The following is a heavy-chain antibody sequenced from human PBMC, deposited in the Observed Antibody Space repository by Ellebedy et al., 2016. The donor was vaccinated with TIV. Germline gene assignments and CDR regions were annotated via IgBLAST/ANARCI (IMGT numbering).Heavy chain of an antibody. V-gene: IGHV3-7*01. CDR1: GFTFSSYW. CDR2: IKQDGSEK. J-gene: IGHJ4*02. CDR3: ARVRGYSDYPQYYFDY. D-gene: IGHD5-12*01. Sequence: GGSLRLSXAASGFTFSSYWMSWVRQAPGKGLEWVANIKQDGSEKYYVDSVKGRFTISRDNAKNSLYLQMNSLRAEDTAVYYCARVRGYSDYPQYYFDYWGQGTLVTVSS.